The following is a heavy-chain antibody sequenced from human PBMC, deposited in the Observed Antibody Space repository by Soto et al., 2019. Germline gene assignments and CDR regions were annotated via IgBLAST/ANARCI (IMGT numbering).Heavy chain of an antibody. V-gene: IGHV3-30*03. CDR2: ISYDGSNK. Sequence: GGSLRLSCAASGFTFSSYGMHWVRQAPGKGLEWVAVISYDGSNKYQADSVKGRFTISRDNSKNTVYLQMDSLRVEDTAVYYCGRNAIFVRGVPDEYWGQGTPVTVSS. J-gene: IGHJ4*02. D-gene: IGHD3-10*02. CDR3: GRNAIFVRGVPDEY. CDR1: GFTFSSYG.